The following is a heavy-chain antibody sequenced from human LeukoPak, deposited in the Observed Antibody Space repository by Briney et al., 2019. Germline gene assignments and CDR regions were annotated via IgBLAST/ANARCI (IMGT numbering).Heavy chain of an antibody. Sequence: SVKVSCKASGGTFRSFAISWVRQAPGQGLEWMGGIIPIFRTANYAQKFQGRVTITADGSTSTAYMELSSLRSEDTAVYYCARALRYYSDSSGYAFDYWGQGTLVTVSS. J-gene: IGHJ4*02. CDR2: IIPIFRTA. CDR3: ARALRYYSDSSGYAFDY. V-gene: IGHV1-69*01. D-gene: IGHD3-22*01. CDR1: GGTFRSFA.